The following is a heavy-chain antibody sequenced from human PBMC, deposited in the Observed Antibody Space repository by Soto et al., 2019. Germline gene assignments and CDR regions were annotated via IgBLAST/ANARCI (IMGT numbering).Heavy chain of an antibody. D-gene: IGHD3-10*01. CDR3: AKLIRGLRGVYYYYCMDV. J-gene: IGHJ6*02. CDR2: MNPNSGNT. CDR1: GYTFTSYD. V-gene: IGHV1-8*01. Sequence: QVQLVQSGAEVKKPGASVKVSCKASGYTFTSYDINWVRQATGQGLEWMGWMNPNSGNTGYAQKFQGRVTMTRNTSISTAYMELSSMRSEDTAVYYCAKLIRGLRGVYYYYCMDVWGQVTTVTGSS.